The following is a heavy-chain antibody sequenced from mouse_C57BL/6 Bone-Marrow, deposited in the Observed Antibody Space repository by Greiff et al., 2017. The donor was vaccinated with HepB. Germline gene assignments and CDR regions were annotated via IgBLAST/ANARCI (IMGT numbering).Heavy chain of an antibody. CDR1: GYSITSDY. CDR2: ISYSGST. CDR3: ARSPITTVVATPYFDY. Sequence: EVKLMESGPGLAKPSQTLSLTCSVTGYSITSDYWNWIRKFPGNKLEYMGYISYSGSTYYNPSLKSRISITRDTSKNQYYLQLNSVTTEDTATYYCARSPITTVVATPYFDYWGQGTTLTVSS. V-gene: IGHV3-8*01. D-gene: IGHD1-1*01. J-gene: IGHJ2*01.